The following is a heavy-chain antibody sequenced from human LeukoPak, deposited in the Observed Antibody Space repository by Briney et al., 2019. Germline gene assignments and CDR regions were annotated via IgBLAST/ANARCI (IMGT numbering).Heavy chain of an antibody. CDR1: GGSISSSNW. CDR3: ARARYDILTGYSPSYSFDY. CDR2: IYHSGGT. Sequence: ASGTLSLTCAVSGGSISSSNWWSWVRQPPGKGLEWIGEIYHSGGTNYNPSLKSRVTISVDKSKNQFSLKLSSVTAADTAVYYCARARYDILTGYSPSYSFDYWGQGTLVTVSS. V-gene: IGHV4-4*02. D-gene: IGHD3-9*01. J-gene: IGHJ4*02.